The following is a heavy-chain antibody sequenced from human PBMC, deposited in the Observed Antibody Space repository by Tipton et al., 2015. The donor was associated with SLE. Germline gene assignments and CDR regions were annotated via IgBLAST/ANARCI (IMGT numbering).Heavy chain of an antibody. CDR3: ARGGGFTYDSPDY. Sequence: QLVQSGRGLVKPGGSLRLSCAISGFTFSDNYMSWIRQAPGKGLEWISFISNTGSTTRYADSVKGRFTISRDNAKNSLYLQMNSLRAEDTAMYYCARGGGFTYDSPDYWGQGTTVTVSS. CDR2: ISNTGSTT. D-gene: IGHD3-3*01. CDR1: GFTFSDNY. V-gene: IGHV3-11*04. J-gene: IGHJ4*03.